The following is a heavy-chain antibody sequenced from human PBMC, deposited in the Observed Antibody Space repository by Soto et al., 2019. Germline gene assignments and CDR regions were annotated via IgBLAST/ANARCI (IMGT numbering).Heavy chain of an antibody. V-gene: IGHV5-10-1*01. D-gene: IGHD2-21*02. CDR1: GYSFTSYW. CDR2: IDPSDSYT. J-gene: IGHJ3*02. CDR3: ASPYCGGDCYNDAFDI. Sequence: GESLKISCKGSGYSFTSYWISWVRQMPGKGLEWMGRIDPSDSYTNYSPSFQGHVTISADKSISTAYLQWSSLKASDTAMYYCASPYCGGDCYNDAFDIWGQGTMVTVSS.